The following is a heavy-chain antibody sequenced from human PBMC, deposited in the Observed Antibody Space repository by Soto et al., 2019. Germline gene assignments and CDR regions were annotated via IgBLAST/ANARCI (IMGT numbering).Heavy chain of an antibody. CDR2: IIPILGIA. CDR1: GGTFSSYT. V-gene: IGHV1-69*08. J-gene: IGHJ6*03. Sequence: QVPLVQSGAEVKKPGSSVKVSCKASGGTFSSYTISWVRQAPGQGLEWMGRIIPILGIANYAQKFQGRVTITADKSTSTAYMELSSLRSEDTAVYYCARDLGGYDISQSYYYYMDVWGKGTTVTVSS. D-gene: IGHD3-9*01. CDR3: ARDLGGYDISQSYYYYMDV.